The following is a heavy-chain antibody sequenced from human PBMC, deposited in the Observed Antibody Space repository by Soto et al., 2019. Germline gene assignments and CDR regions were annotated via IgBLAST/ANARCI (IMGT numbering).Heavy chain of an antibody. V-gene: IGHV1-69-2*01. D-gene: IGHD3-3*01. CDR3: AATGSGSGYYPD. CDR1: GYTFTGYH. J-gene: IGHJ4*02. Sequence: EVHLQQSGAEVKKPGATVKISCKVSGYTFTGYHMQWVRQAPGKGLEWMGLFDVEEGRGKCAAKFRGRLTIAADTETATVYLELSGLADAHLAIYYWAATGSGSGYYPDWGQGTQVTVSS. CDR2: FDVEEGRG.